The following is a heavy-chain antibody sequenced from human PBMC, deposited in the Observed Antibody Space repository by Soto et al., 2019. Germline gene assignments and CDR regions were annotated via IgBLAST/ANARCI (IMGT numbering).Heavy chain of an antibody. V-gene: IGHV4-4*02. CDR2: IHHSGRT. J-gene: IGHJ4*02. D-gene: IGHD2-21*02. CDR3: ARGGDWQFDY. Sequence: QVQLQESGPGLVKPSGTLSLTCAVSGDSISSDKWWSWVRQPPGKGLEWFGEIHHSGRTNYNPSLKSRVTILVEKSKNQVSLELSSMTAADTAVYYCARGGDWQFDYWGQGTLVTVSS. CDR1: GDSISSDKW.